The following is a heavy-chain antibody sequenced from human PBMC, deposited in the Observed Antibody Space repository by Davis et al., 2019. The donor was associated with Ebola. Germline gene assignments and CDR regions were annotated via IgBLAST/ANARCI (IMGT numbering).Heavy chain of an antibody. CDR2: INPSGGST. Sequence: ASVKVSCKASGGTFSSYAISWVRQAPGQGLEWMGIINPSGGSTSYAQKFQGRVTMTRDMSTSTVYMELSSLRSEDTAVYYCARERIVVVVAAIGGYYYNGMDVWGQGTTVTVSS. V-gene: IGHV1-46*01. J-gene: IGHJ6*02. CDR1: GGTFSSYA. CDR3: ARERIVVVVAAIGGYYYNGMDV. D-gene: IGHD2-15*01.